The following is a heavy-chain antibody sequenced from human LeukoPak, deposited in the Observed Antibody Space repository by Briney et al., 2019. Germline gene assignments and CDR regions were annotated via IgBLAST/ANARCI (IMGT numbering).Heavy chain of an antibody. CDR2: IGSSGSTI. D-gene: IGHD6-19*01. CDR1: GFTFSDYY. Sequence: PGGSLRFSCAASGFTFSDYYMSWIRQAPGKGLEWVSYIGSSGSTIYYADSVKGRFTISRDNAKNSLYLQMNSLRAEDTAVYYCARYSVAGAFDYWGQGTLVTVSS. CDR3: ARYSVAGAFDY. V-gene: IGHV3-11*01. J-gene: IGHJ4*02.